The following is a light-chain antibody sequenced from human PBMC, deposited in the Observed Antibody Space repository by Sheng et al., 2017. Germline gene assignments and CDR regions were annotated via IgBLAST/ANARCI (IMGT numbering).Light chain of an antibody. CDR3: QQTVTFPYT. CDR2: TAS. V-gene: IGKV1-12*02. CDR1: QNIYR. Sequence: DIQMTQFPSSVSASVGDRVTITCRASQNIYRCWPGISRNQGPAPNLLIFTASRLQRGVPSRFSGGGSGTDFSLTISSLQPEDVATYFCQQTVTFPYTFGQGTRTGDQT. J-gene: IGKJ2*01.